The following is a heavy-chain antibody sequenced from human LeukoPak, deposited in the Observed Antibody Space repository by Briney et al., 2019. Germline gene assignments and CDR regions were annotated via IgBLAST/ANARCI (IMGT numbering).Heavy chain of an antibody. CDR2: ISYDGSNK. J-gene: IGHJ4*02. CDR3: ARDRDSYGFRTQFDY. D-gene: IGHD5-18*01. Sequence: GGSLRLSCAASGFTFSSYAMSWVRQAPGKGLEWVAVISYDGSNKYYADSVKGRFTISRDNSKNTLCLQMNSLRAEDTAVYYCARDRDSYGFRTQFDYWGQGTLVTVSS. CDR1: GFTFSSYA. V-gene: IGHV3-30*04.